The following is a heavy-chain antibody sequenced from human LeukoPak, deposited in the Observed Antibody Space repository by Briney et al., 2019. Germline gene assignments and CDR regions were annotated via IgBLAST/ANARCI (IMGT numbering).Heavy chain of an antibody. D-gene: IGHD3-3*01. J-gene: IGHJ6*03. CDR1: GFTFSSYE. CDR3: AREDGFWSGYPTYYMDV. CDR2: ISSSGSTI. Sequence: GGSLRLSCAASGFTFSSYEMNWVRQAPGKGLEWVSYISSSGSTIYYADSVKGRFTMSRDKAKNSLYLQMNSLRAEDTAVYYCAREDGFWSGYPTYYMDVWGKGTTVTVSS. V-gene: IGHV3-48*03.